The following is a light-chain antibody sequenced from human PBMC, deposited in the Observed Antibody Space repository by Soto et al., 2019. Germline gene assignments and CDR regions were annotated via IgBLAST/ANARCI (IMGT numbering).Light chain of an antibody. CDR3: QSYDTGLSGVV. Sequence: QSVLTQPPSVSGAPGQRVTISCTGSSSNFGAGYDVHWYQRLPGTAPKLLIYNNNNRPSGAPDRFSSSKSDTSASLAITGLQAEDEADYYCQSYDTGLSGVVFGGGTQLTVL. CDR1: SSNFGAGYD. J-gene: IGLJ2*01. CDR2: NNN. V-gene: IGLV1-40*01.